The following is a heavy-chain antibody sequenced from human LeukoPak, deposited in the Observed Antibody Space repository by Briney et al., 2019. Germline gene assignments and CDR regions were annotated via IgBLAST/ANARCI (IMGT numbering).Heavy chain of an antibody. CDR3: AKTYYYDSLLDY. D-gene: IGHD3-22*01. Sequence: GGSLRLSCAASGFTFSSYAMSWVRQAPGEGLEWVSAISGSGGSTYYADSVKGRFTISRDNSKNTLYLQMNSLRAEDTAVYYCAKTYYYDSLLDYWGQGTLVTVSS. CDR2: ISGSGGST. CDR1: GFTFSSYA. V-gene: IGHV3-23*01. J-gene: IGHJ4*02.